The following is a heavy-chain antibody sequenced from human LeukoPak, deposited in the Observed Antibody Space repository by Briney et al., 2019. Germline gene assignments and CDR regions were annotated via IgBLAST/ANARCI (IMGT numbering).Heavy chain of an antibody. CDR2: ISGSGGST. J-gene: IGHJ5*02. CDR1: GFTFSSYA. V-gene: IGHV3-23*01. D-gene: IGHD3-3*01. CDR3: ATTIFGVLNWFDP. Sequence: GGSLRLSSAASGFTFSSYAMSWVRQAPGKGLEWVSAISGSGGSTYYADSVKGRFTISRDNSKNTLYLQMNSLRAEDTAVYYCATTIFGVLNWFDPWGQGTLVTVSS.